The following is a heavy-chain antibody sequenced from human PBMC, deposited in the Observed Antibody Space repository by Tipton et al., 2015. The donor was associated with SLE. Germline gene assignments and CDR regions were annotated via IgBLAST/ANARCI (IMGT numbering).Heavy chain of an antibody. CDR1: GFTFSSYA. Sequence: RSLRLSCAASGFTFSSYAMHWVRQAPGKGLEWVAVISYDGSNKYYADSVKGRFTISRDNSKNTLYLQMNSLRAEDTAVYYCAKARTWQQLIDYWGQGTLVTVSS. D-gene: IGHD6-13*01. V-gene: IGHV3-30*04. CDR3: AKARTWQQLIDY. J-gene: IGHJ4*02. CDR2: ISYDGSNK.